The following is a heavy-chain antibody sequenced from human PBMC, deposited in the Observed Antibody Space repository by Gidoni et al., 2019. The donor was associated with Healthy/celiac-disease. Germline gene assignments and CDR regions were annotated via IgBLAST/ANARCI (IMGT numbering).Heavy chain of an antibody. CDR2: ISWNSGSI. Sequence: EVQLVESGGGLVQPGRSLRLSCAASGCNFDDYAMHWVRQAPGKGLEWVSGISWNSGSIDYADSVKGRFTISRDNAKNSLYLQMNSLRAEDTALYYCAKDRRYSSSSGAFDPWGQGTLVTVSS. CDR3: AKDRRYSSSSGAFDP. CDR1: GCNFDDYA. V-gene: IGHV3-9*01. D-gene: IGHD6-6*01. J-gene: IGHJ5*02.